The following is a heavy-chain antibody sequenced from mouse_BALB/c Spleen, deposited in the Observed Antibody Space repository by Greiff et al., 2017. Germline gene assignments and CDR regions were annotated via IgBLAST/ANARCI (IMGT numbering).Heavy chain of an antibody. CDR2: ISSGGGST. CDR3: ARDGSSYWYFDV. CDR1: GFAFSSYD. J-gene: IGHJ1*01. Sequence: EVQVVESGGGLVKPGGSLKLSCAASGFAFSSYDMSWVRQTPEKRLEWVAYISSGGGSTYYPDTVKGRFTISRDNAKNTLYLQMSSLKSEDTAMYYCARDGSSYWYFDVWGAGTTVTVSS. D-gene: IGHD1-1*01. V-gene: IGHV5-12-1*01.